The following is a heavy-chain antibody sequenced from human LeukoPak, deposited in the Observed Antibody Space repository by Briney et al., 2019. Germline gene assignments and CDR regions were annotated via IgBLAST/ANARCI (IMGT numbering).Heavy chain of an antibody. V-gene: IGHV1-2*02. CDR2: INPNSGGI. CDR1: GYTFTGYY. D-gene: IGHD5-12*01. J-gene: IGHJ5*02. CDR3: ARDLFRGYSGYDYVRGENWFDP. Sequence: ASVKVSRKASGYTFTGYYMHWVRQAPGQGLEWMGWINPNSGGINYAQKFQGRVTMTRDTSTSTAYMELRSLRSDDTAVYYCARDLFRGYSGYDYVRGENWFDPWGQGTLVTVSS.